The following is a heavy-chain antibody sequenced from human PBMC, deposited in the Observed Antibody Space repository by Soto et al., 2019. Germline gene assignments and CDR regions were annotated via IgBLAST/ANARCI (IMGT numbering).Heavy chain of an antibody. CDR3: ANAPVLLLYGGWFDP. J-gene: IGHJ5*02. D-gene: IGHD3-22*01. CDR1: GYTFTNYG. V-gene: IGHV1-18*04. CDR2: ISGDNGNT. Sequence: QIQLVQSGAEVRKPGASVKVSCKASGYTFTNYGIGWVRQAPGQGLEWMGWISGDNGNTNYAEKFQGRVTMTTDTSTSTAYMELRSLRSDDTAVYYCANAPVLLLYGGWFDPWGQGTLVSVSS.